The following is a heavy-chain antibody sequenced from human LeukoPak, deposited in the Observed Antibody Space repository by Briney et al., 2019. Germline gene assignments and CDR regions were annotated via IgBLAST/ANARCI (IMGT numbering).Heavy chain of an antibody. CDR1: GFTVSSAY. CDR2: IYGDGTT. J-gene: IGHJ4*02. Sequence: GGSLRLSCAASGFTVSSAYMSLVRQAPGKGPAWVSVIYGDGTTYYADSVKGRFTISRDNSENTVFLQMHSLRAEDTAMYYCARGGVRHYWGQGTLVTVSS. V-gene: IGHV3-53*01. CDR3: ARGGVRHY. D-gene: IGHD2-8*02.